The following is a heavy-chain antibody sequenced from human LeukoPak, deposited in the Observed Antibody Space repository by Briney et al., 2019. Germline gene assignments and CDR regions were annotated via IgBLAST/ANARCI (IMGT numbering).Heavy chain of an antibody. J-gene: IGHJ5*02. CDR1: GYTFTSYD. CDR3: ARGHEKNNYDFWSGPLANWFDP. V-gene: IGHV1-8*01. D-gene: IGHD3-3*01. Sequence: ASVKVSCKASGYTFTSYDINWVRQATGQGLEWMGWMNPNSGNTGYAQKFQGRVTMTRNTSISTAYMELSSLRSEDTAVYYCARGHEKNNYDFWSGPLANWFDPWGQGTLVTVSS. CDR2: MNPNSGNT.